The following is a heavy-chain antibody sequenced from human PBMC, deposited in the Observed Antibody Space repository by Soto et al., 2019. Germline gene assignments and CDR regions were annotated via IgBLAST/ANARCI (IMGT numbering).Heavy chain of an antibody. CDR1: GYIFTAYS. V-gene: IGHV1-46*01. J-gene: IGHJ1*01. D-gene: IGHD2-15*01. CDR2: VNPSGGST. CDR3: AREENCSDGICYSEYFQR. Sequence: ASVKVSCKASGYIFTAYSMHWVRQAPGQGLEWMGVVNPSGGSTNYAQKFQGRITMTRDTSTSTVYMDLSALTSEDTAVYYCAREENCSDGICYSEYFQRWGQGTLVTVSS.